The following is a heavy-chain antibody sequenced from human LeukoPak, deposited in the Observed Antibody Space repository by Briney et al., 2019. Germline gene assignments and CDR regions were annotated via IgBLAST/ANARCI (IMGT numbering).Heavy chain of an antibody. CDR3: ARERGDYYDSSGYYRGYFDY. CDR2: IIPIFGTA. V-gene: IGHV1-69*01. D-gene: IGHD3-22*01. CDR1: GGTFSSYA. J-gene: IGHJ4*02. Sequence: SSVKVSCKASGGTFSSYAISWVRQAPGQGLEWMGGIIPIFGTANYAQKFQGRVTITADESTRTVYMELRSLRSEDTAVYYCARERGDYYDSSGYYRGYFDYWGQGTLVTVSS.